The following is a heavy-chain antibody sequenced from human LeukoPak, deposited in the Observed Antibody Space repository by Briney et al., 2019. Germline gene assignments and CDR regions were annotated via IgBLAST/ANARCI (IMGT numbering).Heavy chain of an antibody. D-gene: IGHD5-24*01. CDR2: IKSKTDGGTT. Sequence: GGSLRLSCAASGFTFSSYAMSWVRQAPGKGLEWVGRIKSKTDGGTTDYAAPVKGRFTISRDDSKNTLYLQMNSLKTEDTAVYYCTTDWREETYYYGMDVWGQGTTVTVSS. CDR3: TTDWREETYYYGMDV. CDR1: GFTFSSYA. V-gene: IGHV3-15*01. J-gene: IGHJ6*02.